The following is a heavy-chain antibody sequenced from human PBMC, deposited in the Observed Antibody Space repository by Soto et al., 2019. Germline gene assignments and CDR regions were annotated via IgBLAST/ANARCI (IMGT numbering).Heavy chain of an antibody. CDR1: GGSISSGGYY. CDR2: IYYSGST. CDR3: ARGPGYCSGGSCYHFGRGYYFAY. Sequence: QVQLQESGPGLVKPSQTLSLTCTVSGGSISSGGYYWSWIRQHPGKGLEWIGYIYYSGSTYYNPSRKIRVTISVDTSKNQFSLKLSSVTAADTAVYYCARGPGYCSGGSCYHFGRGYYFAYWGQGTLVTVSS. D-gene: IGHD2-15*01. J-gene: IGHJ4*02. V-gene: IGHV4-31*03.